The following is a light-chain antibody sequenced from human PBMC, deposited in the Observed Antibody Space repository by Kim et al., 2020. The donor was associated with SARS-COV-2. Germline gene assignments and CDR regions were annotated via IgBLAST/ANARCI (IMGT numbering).Light chain of an antibody. J-gene: IGKJ2*01. CDR1: QCVSSRY. Sequence: SPGERPPLPHRAMQCVSSRYLAWYQHKPGQPPRLLFCGASSRAPGLPVQFSGSGSGTHFPLPFRRLGPEDFAVYSCQQYGSSPRYSFGQGNSLDI. CDR3: QQYGSSPRYS. CDR2: GAS. V-gene: IGKV3-20*01.